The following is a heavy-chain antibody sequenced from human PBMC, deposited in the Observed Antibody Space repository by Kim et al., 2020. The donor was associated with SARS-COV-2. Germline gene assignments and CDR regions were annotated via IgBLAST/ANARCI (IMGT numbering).Heavy chain of an antibody. CDR2: ISGSGGST. CDR1: GFTFSSYA. Sequence: GGSLRLSCAASGFTFSSYAMSWVRQAPGKGLEWVSAISGSGGSTYYADSVKGRFTISRDNSKNTLYLQMNSLRAEDTAVYYCAKDRAVVRGAYSVFPHDAFDIWGQGTMVTVSS. D-gene: IGHD3-10*01. CDR3: AKDRAVVRGAYSVFPHDAFDI. J-gene: IGHJ3*02. V-gene: IGHV3-23*01.